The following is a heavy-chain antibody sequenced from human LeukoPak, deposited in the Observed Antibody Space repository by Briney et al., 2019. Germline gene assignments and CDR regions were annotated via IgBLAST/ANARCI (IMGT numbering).Heavy chain of an antibody. CDR2: IYYSGST. J-gene: IGHJ4*02. D-gene: IGHD2-15*01. CDR3: AREGRLGYCSGGSCYSSGSGLDY. V-gene: IGHV4-59*01. CDR1: GGSISSYY. Sequence: LETLSLTCTVSGGSISSYYWSWIRQPPGKGLEWIGYIYYSGSTNYNPSLKSRVTISVDTSKNQFSLKLSSVTAADTAVYYCAREGRLGYCSGGSCYSSGSGLDYWGQGTLVTVSS.